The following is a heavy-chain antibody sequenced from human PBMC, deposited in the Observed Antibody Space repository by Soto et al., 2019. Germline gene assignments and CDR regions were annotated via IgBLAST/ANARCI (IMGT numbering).Heavy chain of an antibody. V-gene: IGHV3-30-3*01. D-gene: IGHD2-2*01. J-gene: IGHJ6*02. CDR1: GFTFSSYA. CDR2: ISYDGSNK. CDR3: ARDYCSSTSCQSPLYGMDV. Sequence: GGSLRLSCAASGFTFSSYAMHWVRQAPGKGLEWVAVISYDGSNKYYADSVKGRFTISRDNSKNTLYLQMNSLRAEDTAVYYCARDYCSSTSCQSPLYGMDVWGQGTTVTVSS.